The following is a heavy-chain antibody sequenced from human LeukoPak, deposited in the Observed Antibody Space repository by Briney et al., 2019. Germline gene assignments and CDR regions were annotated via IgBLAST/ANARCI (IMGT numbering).Heavy chain of an antibody. D-gene: IGHD3-16*01. CDR1: GFTLSRYA. J-gene: IGHJ4*02. Sequence: GGSLRLSCAASGFTLSRYAMSWVRQAPGKGLEWVSVMSGSGSGTYYADSVKGRFTISRDNSKSTLYLQMNSLRAEDTAVYYCAREIDVWGGYPYCFDYWGQGTLVTVSS. CDR2: MSGSGSGT. V-gene: IGHV3-23*01. CDR3: AREIDVWGGYPYCFDY.